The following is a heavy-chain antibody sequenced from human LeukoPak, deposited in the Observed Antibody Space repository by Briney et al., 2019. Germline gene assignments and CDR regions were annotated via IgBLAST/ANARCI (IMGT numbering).Heavy chain of an antibody. CDR3: ARDALPSWYSSSWYYFDY. CDR1: GFTFSSYG. D-gene: IGHD6-13*01. CDR2: IWYDGSNK. J-gene: IGHJ4*02. Sequence: GRSLRLSCATSGFTFSSYGMHRVRQAPGKGLEWVAVIWYDGSNKYYADSVKGRFTISRDNSKNTLYLQMNSLRAENTAVYYCARDALPSWYSSSWYYFDYWGQGTLVTVSS. V-gene: IGHV3-33*01.